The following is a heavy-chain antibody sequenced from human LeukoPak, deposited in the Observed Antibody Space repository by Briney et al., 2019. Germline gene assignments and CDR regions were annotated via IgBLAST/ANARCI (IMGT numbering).Heavy chain of an antibody. CDR1: GFTFSDYY. V-gene: IGHV3-11*06. CDR2: ISGSNNDA. J-gene: IGHJ4*02. CDR3: VRVARLVDY. D-gene: IGHD4-11*01. Sequence: GGSLRLSCAASGFTFSDYYMTWIRQAPGKGLEYVSYISGSNNDATYADSVKGRFTISRDNAKNSLYLQMNSLRAEDTAVYYCVRVARLVDYWGQGTRVTVSS.